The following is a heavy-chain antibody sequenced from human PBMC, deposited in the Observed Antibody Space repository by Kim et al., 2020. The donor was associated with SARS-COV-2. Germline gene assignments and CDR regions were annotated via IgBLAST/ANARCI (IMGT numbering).Heavy chain of an antibody. CDR2: IYSGGST. J-gene: IGHJ4*02. D-gene: IGHD3-3*01. V-gene: IGHV3-53*01. CDR1: GFTVSSNY. CDR3: ARTITIFGPSWGYYFDY. Sequence: GGSLRLSCAASGFTVSSNYMSWVRQAPGKGLEWVSVIYSGGSTYYADSVKGRFTISRDNSKNTLYLQMNSLRAEDTAVYYCARTITIFGPSWGYYFDYWGQGTLVTVSS.